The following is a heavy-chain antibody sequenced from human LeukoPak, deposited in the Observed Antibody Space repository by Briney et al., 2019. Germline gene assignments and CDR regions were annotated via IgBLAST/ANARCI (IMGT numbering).Heavy chain of an antibody. V-gene: IGHV3-7*03. CDR2: IKQDESDK. D-gene: IGHD2-15*01. J-gene: IGHJ4*02. CDR1: GFTFSSYW. Sequence: PGGSQRLSCAASGFTFSSYWMAWVRQAPGKGLEWVANIKQDESDKNYVDSVRGRFTISRDNANNLMFLQMNSLRGEDTAVYYCARDVGGSLDYWGQGTLVTVSS. CDR3: ARDVGGSLDY.